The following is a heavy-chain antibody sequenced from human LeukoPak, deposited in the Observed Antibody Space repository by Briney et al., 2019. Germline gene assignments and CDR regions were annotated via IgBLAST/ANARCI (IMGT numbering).Heavy chain of an antibody. V-gene: IGHV1-2*02. Sequence: ASVKVSCKASGYSFTGYYMHWVRQAPGQGREWMGWINPNSGDTKYAQKFQGRVTMTRDMSISTAYMELTRLRSDDTAVYYCARGGLRVMVYRLYYMDVWGKGTTVTVSS. CDR1: GYSFTGYY. J-gene: IGHJ6*03. CDR2: INPNSGDT. D-gene: IGHD2-8*01. CDR3: ARGGLRVMVYRLYYMDV.